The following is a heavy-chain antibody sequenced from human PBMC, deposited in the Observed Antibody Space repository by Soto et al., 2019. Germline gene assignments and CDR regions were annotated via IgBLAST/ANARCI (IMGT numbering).Heavy chain of an antibody. CDR2: ILSSGGT. V-gene: IGHV4-61*01. Sequence: QVQLQESGPGLVTPSGTLSLTCSVSGDSVSSNSYYWTWIRQPPGKTLEWVGFILSSGGTSTNPSLRGRLSMSVDTSKNQFSMRLTSVTAADTGVYFCAKGFSTGMCVDSWGRGTLVTVSS. D-gene: IGHD6-19*01. CDR3: AKGFSTGMCVDS. J-gene: IGHJ5*01. CDR1: GDSVSSNSYY.